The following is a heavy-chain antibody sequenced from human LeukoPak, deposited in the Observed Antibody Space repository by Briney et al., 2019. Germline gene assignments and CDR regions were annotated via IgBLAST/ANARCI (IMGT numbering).Heavy chain of an antibody. Sequence: ASVKVSCKASGGTFSSYAISWVRQAPGQGLEWMGRIIPILGIANYAQKFQGRVTITADKSTSTAYMELSSLRSEDTAVYYCASRKYSSSWYGTDYWGQGTLVTVS. V-gene: IGHV1-69*04. D-gene: IGHD6-13*01. CDR2: IIPILGIA. J-gene: IGHJ4*02. CDR1: GGTFSSYA. CDR3: ASRKYSSSWYGTDY.